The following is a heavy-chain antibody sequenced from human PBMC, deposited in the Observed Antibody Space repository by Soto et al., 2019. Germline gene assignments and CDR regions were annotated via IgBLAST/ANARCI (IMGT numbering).Heavy chain of an antibody. V-gene: IGHV4-34*01. D-gene: IGHD3-10*01. CDR1: GGSLTDYW. J-gene: IGHJ4*02. CDR3: ARDFGAGAHFDH. CDR2: INHIGES. Sequence: QVHLQQWGTGLLKPSETLSLTCAVYGGSLTDYWWTWIRQTPGKGLEWIGEINHIGESNHNPSLKSXVTISLDTSQNQFSLKLTSVTVADTAVYYCARDFGAGAHFDHWGQGSLVTVSS.